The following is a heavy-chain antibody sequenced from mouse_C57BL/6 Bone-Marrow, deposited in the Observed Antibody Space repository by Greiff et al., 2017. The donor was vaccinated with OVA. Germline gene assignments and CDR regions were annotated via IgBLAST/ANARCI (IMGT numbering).Heavy chain of an antibody. CDR2: IDPETGGT. CDR3: TRGYSNYYAMDY. CDR1: GYTFTDYE. D-gene: IGHD2-5*01. Sequence: VKLQESGAELVRPGASVTLSCKASGYTFTDYEMHWVKQTPVHGLEWIGAIDPETGGTAYNQKFKGKAILTADKSSSTAYMELRSLTSEDSAVYYCTRGYSNYYAMDYWGQGTSATVSS. J-gene: IGHJ4*01. V-gene: IGHV1-15*01.